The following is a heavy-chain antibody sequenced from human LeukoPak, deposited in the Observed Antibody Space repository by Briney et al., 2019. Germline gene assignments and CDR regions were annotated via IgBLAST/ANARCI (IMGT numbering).Heavy chain of an antibody. Sequence: GESLKISCKGSGYSFTTYWIGWVRQMPGRGLEWMGIIHPGESDSKYNPSFQGQVTISADKSISTAYLQWSSLKASDSAMYYCARRGANDLNYFDYWGQGTLVTVSS. V-gene: IGHV5-51*01. D-gene: IGHD3/OR15-3a*01. CDR2: IHPGESDS. CDR1: GYSFTTYW. CDR3: ARRGANDLNYFDY. J-gene: IGHJ4*02.